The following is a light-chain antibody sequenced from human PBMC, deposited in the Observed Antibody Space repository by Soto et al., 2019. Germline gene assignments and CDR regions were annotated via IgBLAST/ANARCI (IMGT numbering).Light chain of an antibody. CDR2: DVF. Sequence: DIQMTQSASSLPASVGDTVTIYCQASQDISKYLNWFQQKPGKAPKLLIYDVFNVETGVPSRFSGRGSGTDVTLIISNLQPEDFATYYCQQYDQLPITFGGGTKVDI. J-gene: IGKJ4*01. CDR1: QDISKY. CDR3: QQYDQLPIT. V-gene: IGKV1-33*01.